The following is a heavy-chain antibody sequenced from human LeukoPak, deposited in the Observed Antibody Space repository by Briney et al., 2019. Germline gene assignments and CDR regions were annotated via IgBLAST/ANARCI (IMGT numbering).Heavy chain of an antibody. Sequence: GGSLRLSCAASGFTFSSYSMNWVRQAPGKGLEWVSSISSSSSYIYYADSVKSRFTISRDNAKNSLYLQMNSLRAEDTAVYYCARAAGYGGNLDYFAYWGQGTLVTVSS. CDR2: ISSSSSYI. CDR1: GFTFSSYS. D-gene: IGHD2-21*02. V-gene: IGHV3-21*01. J-gene: IGHJ4*02. CDR3: ARAAGYGGNLDYFAY.